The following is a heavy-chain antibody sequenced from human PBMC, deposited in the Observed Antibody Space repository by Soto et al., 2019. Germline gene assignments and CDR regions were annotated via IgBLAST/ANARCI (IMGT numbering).Heavy chain of an antibody. CDR1: GGSISTYY. CDR2: IYYGGSA. Sequence: QVQLQQSGPGLGKPSETLSLTCTVSGGSISTYYWRWIRQPPGKGLEWIGYIYYGGSATYNPSLESRVTVSLDRSKKQFSLRLNSVTAADTAVYYCSRGGHCTDGVCSALDYWGQGTLVTVSS. V-gene: IGHV4-59*08. J-gene: IGHJ4*02. CDR3: SRGGHCTDGVCSALDY. D-gene: IGHD2-8*01.